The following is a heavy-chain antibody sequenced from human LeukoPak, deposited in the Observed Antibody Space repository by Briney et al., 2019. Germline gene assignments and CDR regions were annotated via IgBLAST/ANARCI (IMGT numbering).Heavy chain of an antibody. CDR3: ARARPPSYDSSGYYYSPDY. J-gene: IGHJ4*02. D-gene: IGHD3-22*01. CDR1: GFTVSSNY. V-gene: IGHV3-66*01. Sequence: GGSLRLSCAASGFTVSSNYMSWVRQAPGKGLEWVSVIYSGGNTYYADSVKGRFTISRDNSKNTLYLQMNSLRAEDTAVYYCARARPPSYDSSGYYYSPDYWGQGTLVTVSS. CDR2: IYSGGNT.